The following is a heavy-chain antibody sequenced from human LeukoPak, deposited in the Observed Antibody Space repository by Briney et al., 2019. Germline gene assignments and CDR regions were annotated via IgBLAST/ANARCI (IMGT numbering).Heavy chain of an antibody. V-gene: IGHV1-2*02. CDR2: INPNSGGT. J-gene: IGHJ6*03. Sequence: ASVKVSCKASGYTFTGYYMHWVRQAPGQGLEWMGWINPNSGGTNYAQKFQGRVTMTRDTSISTAYMELSRLRSDDTAVYYCARGRNVRSSTGPSKSNYYYYMDVWGKGTTVTVSS. CDR3: ARGRNVRSSTGPSKSNYYYYMDV. CDR1: GYTFTGYY. D-gene: IGHD2-2*01.